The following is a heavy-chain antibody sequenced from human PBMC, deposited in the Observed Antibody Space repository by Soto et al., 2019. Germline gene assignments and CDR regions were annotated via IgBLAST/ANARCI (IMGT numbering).Heavy chain of an antibody. CDR2: IWYDGSNK. V-gene: IGHV3-33*01. J-gene: IGHJ4*02. CDR3: ARTARYSPYYFDY. CDR1: GFTFSSYG. Sequence: QVQLVESGGGVVQPGRSLRLSCAASGFTFSSYGMHWVRQAPGKGLEWVAVIWYDGSNKYYADSVKGRFTISRDNSKNPLYLQMNSLRAVDTAVYYCARTARYSPYYFDYWGQGTLVTVSS. D-gene: IGHD5-18*01.